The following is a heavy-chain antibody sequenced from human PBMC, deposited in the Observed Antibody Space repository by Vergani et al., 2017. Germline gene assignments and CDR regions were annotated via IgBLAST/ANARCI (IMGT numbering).Heavy chain of an antibody. CDR1: GFTFDDYA. V-gene: IGHV3-30*02. CDR3: ARGNYYGSGTYVDP. Sequence: VQLVESGGGLVQPGRSLRLSCAASGFTFDDYAMHWVRQAPGKGLEWVAFIRYDGSNKYYADSVKGRVTISRDTSKNTLHLQINNLRVEDTAVYYCARGNYYGSGTYVDPWGQGTLVTVSS. CDR2: IRYDGSNK. J-gene: IGHJ5*02. D-gene: IGHD3-10*01.